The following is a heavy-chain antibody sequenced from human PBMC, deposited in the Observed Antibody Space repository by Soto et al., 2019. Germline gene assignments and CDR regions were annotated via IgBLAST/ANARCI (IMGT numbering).Heavy chain of an antibody. CDR2: ISGSGYST. V-gene: IGHV3-23*01. J-gene: IGHJ5*02. Sequence: GGSLRLSCAASGFPFSSYAMSWVRQAPGKGLEWVSGISGSGYSTYYADSVKGRFTISRDNSKKTLYLQMNSLRADDTALYYCGRANCGGDCFNWFDPWGQGTLVTVSS. CDR3: GRANCGGDCFNWFDP. D-gene: IGHD2-21*01. CDR1: GFPFSSYA.